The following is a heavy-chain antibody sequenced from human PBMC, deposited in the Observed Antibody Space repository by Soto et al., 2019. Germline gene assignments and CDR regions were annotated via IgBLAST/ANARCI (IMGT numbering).Heavy chain of an antibody. CDR2: TSVYNGNT. D-gene: IGHD5-12*01. Sequence: ASVKVSCKATGYIFNTYGISWVRQAPGQGLEWMGWTSVYNGNTNYAQKFQGRVTLTTDTSTSTAYMELKNLRFDDTAVYYCAREAGYNNVWYPGARPRLDYWGQGTLVTVSS. V-gene: IGHV1-18*04. CDR1: GYIFNTYG. CDR3: AREAGYNNVWYPGARPRLDY. J-gene: IGHJ4*02.